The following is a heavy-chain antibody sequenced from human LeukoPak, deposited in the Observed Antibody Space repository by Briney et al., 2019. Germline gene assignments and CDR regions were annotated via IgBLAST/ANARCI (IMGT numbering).Heavy chain of an antibody. D-gene: IGHD4-17*01. J-gene: IGHJ5*02. CDR3: ARVVRGAVTSNWFDP. CDR1: GGSIKAYY. CDR2: ISNSGTT. V-gene: IGHV4-59*01. Sequence: SETLSLTCTVSGGSIKAYYWAWIRQAPGEGLEWIGYISNSGTTDYNPSLTSRVTMSVDTSKNEFSLNMTSVTAADTAIYYSARVVRGAVTSNWFDPWGQGTLVTVSS.